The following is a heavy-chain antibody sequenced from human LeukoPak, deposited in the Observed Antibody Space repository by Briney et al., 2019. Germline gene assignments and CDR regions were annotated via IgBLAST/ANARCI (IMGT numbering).Heavy chain of an antibody. D-gene: IGHD5-18*01. V-gene: IGHV4-59*01. CDR2: IYYSGST. CDR3: ARAERGYSYAY. Sequence: PSETLSLTCTVSGGSISSYYWSWIRQPPGKGLEWIGYIYYSGSTNYNPSLKSRVTISVDTSKNQFSLKLSSVTAADTAVCYCARAERGYSYAYWGQGTLVTVSS. J-gene: IGHJ4*02. CDR1: GGSISSYY.